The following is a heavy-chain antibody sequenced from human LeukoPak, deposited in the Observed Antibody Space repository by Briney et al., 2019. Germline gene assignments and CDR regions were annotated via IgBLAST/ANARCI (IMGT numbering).Heavy chain of an antibody. J-gene: IGHJ1*01. CDR2: IYPGDSDT. V-gene: IGHV5-51*01. CDR3: ARHGYYYGSGKEEIQH. D-gene: IGHD3-10*01. CDR1: GYRFTSYW. Sequence: GESLKISCKGSGYRFTSYWIGWVRQMPGKGLEWMGIIYPGDSDTRYSPSFQGQVTISADKSISTAYLQWSSLKASDTATYYCARHGYYYGSGKEEIQHWGQGTLVTVSS.